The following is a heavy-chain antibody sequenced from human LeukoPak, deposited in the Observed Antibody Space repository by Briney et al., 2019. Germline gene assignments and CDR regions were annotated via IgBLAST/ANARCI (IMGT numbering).Heavy chain of an antibody. V-gene: IGHV3-30*04. J-gene: IGHJ4*02. CDR1: GFTFSSYA. D-gene: IGHD2-2*02. CDR3: ARASRARNLGPATAILTSFDC. Sequence: GGSLRLSCAASGFTFSSYAMHWVRQAPGKGLEWVAVISYDGSNKYYADSVKGRFTISRDNSKNTLYLQMNSLRAEDTAVYYCARASRARNLGPATAILTSFDCWGQGTLVTVSS. CDR2: ISYDGSNK.